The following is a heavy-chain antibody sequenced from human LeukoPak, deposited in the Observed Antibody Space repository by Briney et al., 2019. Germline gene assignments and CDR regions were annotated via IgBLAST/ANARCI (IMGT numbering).Heavy chain of an antibody. Sequence: GGSLRLSCAASGFTFGRYSMNWVRQAPGKGLEWVSSISSSSNYIYYADSVKGRFTISRDNAKNSLYLQMNSLRAEDTAVYYCAREGGYCSGGSCYGDVLDIWGQGTMVTVSS. J-gene: IGHJ3*02. CDR2: ISSSSNYI. CDR1: GFTFGRYS. CDR3: AREGGYCSGGSCYGDVLDI. D-gene: IGHD2-15*01. V-gene: IGHV3-21*01.